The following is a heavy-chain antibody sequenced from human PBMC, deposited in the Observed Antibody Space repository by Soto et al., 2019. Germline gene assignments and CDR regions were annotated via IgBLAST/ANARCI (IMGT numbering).Heavy chain of an antibody. CDR2: ISGSGGST. Sequence: GGSLRLSCAASGFTFSSYAMSWVRQAPGKGLEWVSAISGSGGSTYYADSVKGRFTISRDNSKNTLYLQMNSLRAEDTAVYYCAKSSTLTTYDYIWGSYRYTLDYWGQGTLVTVSS. V-gene: IGHV3-23*01. J-gene: IGHJ4*02. CDR3: AKSSTLTTYDYIWGSYRYTLDY. CDR1: GFTFSSYA. D-gene: IGHD3-16*02.